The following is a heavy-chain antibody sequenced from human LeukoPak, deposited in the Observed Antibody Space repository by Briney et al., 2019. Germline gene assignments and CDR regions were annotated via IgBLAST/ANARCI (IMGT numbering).Heavy chain of an antibody. D-gene: IGHD2-2*03. J-gene: IGHJ4*02. Sequence: SETLSLTCTVSGYSISSGYYWGWIRQPPGKGLEWIGSIYHSGSTYYNPSLKSRLTISADTSKNQFSLRLSSVTAADTAVYYCVRVDNGGNYFDYWGQGTLVAVSS. CDR2: IYHSGST. V-gene: IGHV4-38-2*02. CDR1: GYSISSGYY. CDR3: VRVDNGGNYFDY.